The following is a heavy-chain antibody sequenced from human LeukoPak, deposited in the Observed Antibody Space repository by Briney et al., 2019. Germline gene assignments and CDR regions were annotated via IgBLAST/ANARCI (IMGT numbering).Heavy chain of an antibody. V-gene: IGHV3-30-3*01. CDR2: ISYDGSNK. Sequence: GGSLRLSCAASGFTFSSYAMHWVRQAPGKGLEWVAVISYDGSNKYYADSVKGRFTISRDNSKNTLYLQMNSLRAEDTAVYYCARDNKSYSSSPGYYFDYWGQGTLVTVSS. CDR1: GFTFSSYA. CDR3: ARDNKSYSSSPGYYFDY. D-gene: IGHD6-6*01. J-gene: IGHJ4*02.